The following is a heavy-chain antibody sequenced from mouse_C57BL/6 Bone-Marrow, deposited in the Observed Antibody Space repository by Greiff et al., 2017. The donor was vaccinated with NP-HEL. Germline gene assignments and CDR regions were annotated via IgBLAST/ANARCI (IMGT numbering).Heavy chain of an antibody. CDR2: IYPGSGNT. V-gene: IGHV1-81*01. Sequence: QVQLKESGAELARPGASVKLSCKASGYTFTSYGISWVKQRTGQGLEWIGEIYPGSGNTYYNEKFKGKATLTADKSSSNAYMELRSLTSEDSAFYFCARNFYFDYWGQGTTLTVSS. CDR1: GYTFTSYG. J-gene: IGHJ2*01. CDR3: ARNFYFDY.